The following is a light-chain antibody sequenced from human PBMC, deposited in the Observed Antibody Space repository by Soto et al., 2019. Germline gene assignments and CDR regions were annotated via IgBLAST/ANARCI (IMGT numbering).Light chain of an antibody. CDR1: SSDVGGYNY. Sequence: QSVLTQPASASGSPGQSITISCTGTSSDVGGYNYVSWYQQHPGKAPKFMIYDVSNRPSGVSNRFSGSKSGNTASLTISGLQAEDEADNYCCSYTTSNTRQIVFGTGTKVTVL. J-gene: IGLJ1*01. CDR3: CSYTTSNTRQIV. CDR2: DVS. V-gene: IGLV2-14*01.